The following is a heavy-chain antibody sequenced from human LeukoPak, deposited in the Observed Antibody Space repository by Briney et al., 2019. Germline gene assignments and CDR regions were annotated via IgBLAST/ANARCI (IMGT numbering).Heavy chain of an antibody. V-gene: IGHV3-20*04. CDR2: VNWNGGRI. CDR3: ATYLRSGPIDP. CDR1: GFTFSSYG. Sequence: GESLRLSCAVSGFTFSSYGMHWVRHAPGEWLEWVCGVNWNGGRIGDADSVKRQSTISRDNAKISRYLQMNSLRDEDTAVYYCATYLRSGPIDPWGQGTLVPVSS. D-gene: IGHD4-17*01. J-gene: IGHJ5*02.